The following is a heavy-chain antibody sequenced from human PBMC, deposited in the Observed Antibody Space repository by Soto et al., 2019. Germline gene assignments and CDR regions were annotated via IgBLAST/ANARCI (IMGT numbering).Heavy chain of an antibody. Sequence: ASVKVSWKASGGTFSSYAMSWVRQAPGQGLEWMGGIIPIFGTANYAQKFQGRVTITADESTSTAYMELSSLRSEDTAVYSCARAGTTGYFDYGGQGTLVTVSS. CDR3: ARAGTTGYFDY. V-gene: IGHV1-69*13. CDR1: GGTFSSYA. D-gene: IGHD4-17*01. J-gene: IGHJ4*02. CDR2: IIPIFGTA.